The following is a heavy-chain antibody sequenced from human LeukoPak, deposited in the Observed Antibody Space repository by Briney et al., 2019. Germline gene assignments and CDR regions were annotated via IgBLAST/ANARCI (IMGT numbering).Heavy chain of an antibody. V-gene: IGHV3-23*01. Sequence: SGGSLRLSCAASGFTFKIYAISWVPQAPGRGREWVSGIIVAGRKRHYADSVRGRFTIYRDNSKNTLYLQMNSQRAEGTALYYCAKDSLAYCTSNSCFDFDFWGQGALVTVSS. D-gene: IGHD2-2*01. CDR2: IIVAGRKR. CDR1: GFTFKIYA. CDR3: AKDSLAYCTSNSCFDFDF. J-gene: IGHJ4*02.